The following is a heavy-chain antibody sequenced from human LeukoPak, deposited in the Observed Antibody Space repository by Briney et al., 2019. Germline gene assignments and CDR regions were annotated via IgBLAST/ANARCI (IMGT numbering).Heavy chain of an antibody. D-gene: IGHD3-10*01. V-gene: IGHV3-33*01. CDR2: IWYDGSNK. J-gene: IGHJ6*01. CDR1: GFTFSSYG. CDR3: ARGPYGSGSYYSDYYYGMDV. Sequence: PGRSLRLSCAASGFTFSSYGMHWVRQAPGKGLEWVAVIWYDGSNKYYADSVKGRFTISRDNSKNTLYLQMNSLRAEDTAVYYCARGPYGSGSYYSDYYYGMDVWGKGPRSPSPQ.